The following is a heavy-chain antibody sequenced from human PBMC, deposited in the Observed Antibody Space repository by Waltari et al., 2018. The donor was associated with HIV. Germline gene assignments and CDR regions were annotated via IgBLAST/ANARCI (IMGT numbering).Heavy chain of an antibody. V-gene: IGHV4-61*02. D-gene: IGHD3-3*01. J-gene: IGHJ4*02. CDR1: GGSISSGSYY. Sequence: QVQLQESGPGLVKPSQTLSLTCTVSGGSISSGSYYWSWIRQPAGKGLEWIGRIYTSGSTNYNPPLKSRVTISVDTSKNQFSLKLSSVTAADTAVYYCARGKVLRFLEGNYFDYWGQGTLVTVSS. CDR3: ARGKVLRFLEGNYFDY. CDR2: IYTSGST.